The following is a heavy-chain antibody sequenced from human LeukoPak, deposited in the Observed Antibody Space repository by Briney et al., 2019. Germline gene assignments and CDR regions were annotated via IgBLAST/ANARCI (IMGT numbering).Heavy chain of an antibody. Sequence: PGGSLRLSCAASRFTFSNYGVNWVRQAPGKGLEWVSYINSRSSTIYYADSVKGRFTISRDNAKNSLYLQMNSLRVEDTAFYYCAKDNRRHYTSGPNPDSLHWGQGAPVTVSS. CDR1: RFTFSNYG. D-gene: IGHD6-19*01. CDR3: AKDNRRHYTSGPNPDSLH. J-gene: IGHJ4*02. V-gene: IGHV3-48*04. CDR2: INSRSSTI.